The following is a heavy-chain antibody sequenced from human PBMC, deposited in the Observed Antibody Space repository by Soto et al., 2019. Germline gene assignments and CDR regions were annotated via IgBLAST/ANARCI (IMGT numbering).Heavy chain of an antibody. Sequence: PSETLSLTYTVSGSSISSYYWSWIRQPPGKGLEWFAYIYYSGSTEYNPSLKSRVTISVDTSKNQFSLKLSSVTAADTSVYYCARHLSTTTAPLPFDYWGQGTLVTDS. CDR2: IYYSGST. D-gene: IGHD1-1*01. CDR3: ARHLSTTTAPLPFDY. J-gene: IGHJ4*02. V-gene: IGHV4-59*08. CDR1: GSSISSYY.